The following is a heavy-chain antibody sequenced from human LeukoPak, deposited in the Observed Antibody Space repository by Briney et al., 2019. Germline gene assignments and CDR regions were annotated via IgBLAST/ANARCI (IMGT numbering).Heavy chain of an antibody. D-gene: IGHD2-15*01. CDR1: GYTFTNYG. CDR2: ISAYNGNT. Sequence: ASVKVSCKASGYTFTNYGISWVRQAPGQGLEWMGWISAYNGNTNYAQKLQGRVTMTTDTSTSTAYMELRSLRSDDTAVYYCARGGERYCSGGSCYSRGNDAFDIWGQGTMVTVSS. CDR3: ARGGERYCSGGSCYSRGNDAFDI. V-gene: IGHV1-18*01. J-gene: IGHJ3*02.